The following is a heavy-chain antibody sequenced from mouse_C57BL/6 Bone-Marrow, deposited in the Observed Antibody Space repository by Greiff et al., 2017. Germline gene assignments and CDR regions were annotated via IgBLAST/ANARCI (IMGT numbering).Heavy chain of an antibody. Sequence: VQLQQPGAELVRPGSSVKLSCKASGYTFTSYWMHWVKQRPIQGLEWIGNIDPSDSETHYNQKFKDKATLTVDKSSITAYMQLSSLTSEDSAVYYCARGTGTVYFDYWGQGTTLTVSS. CDR1: GYTFTSYW. D-gene: IGHD4-1*01. CDR2: IDPSDSET. J-gene: IGHJ2*01. V-gene: IGHV1-52*01. CDR3: ARGTGTVYFDY.